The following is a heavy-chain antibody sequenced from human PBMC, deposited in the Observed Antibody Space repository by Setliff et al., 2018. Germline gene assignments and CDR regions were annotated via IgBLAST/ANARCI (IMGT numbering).Heavy chain of an antibody. CDR1: GYSFSDSV. J-gene: IGHJ5*02. CDR3: VKPSTGWYWFET. V-gene: IGHV1-18*01. D-gene: IGHD6-19*01. CDR2: ISAYSGSK. Sequence: ASVKVSCKTSGYSFSDSVVSWVRQAPGQGLEWVGWISAYSGSKEFAPRFLGRVTLTTDTSIDTAFMELSRLSSDDTAVDFCVKPSTGWYWFETWGQGTLVTVSS.